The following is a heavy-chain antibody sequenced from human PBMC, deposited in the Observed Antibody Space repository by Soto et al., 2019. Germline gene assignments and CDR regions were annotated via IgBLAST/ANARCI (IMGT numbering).Heavy chain of an antibody. V-gene: IGHV3-33*01. CDR1: GVTFSSYG. CDR3: ARGHDYGDS. J-gene: IGHJ4*02. Sequence: GGSLRLSCASSGVTFSSYGMHWVRQAPGKGLEWVAVIWYDGSNKYYADSVKGRFTISRDNSKNTLYLQMNSLRAEDTAVYYCARGHDYGDSWGQGTLVTVSS. CDR2: IWYDGSNK.